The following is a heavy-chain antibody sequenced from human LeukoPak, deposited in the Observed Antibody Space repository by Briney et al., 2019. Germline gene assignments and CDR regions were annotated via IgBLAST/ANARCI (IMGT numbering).Heavy chain of an antibody. D-gene: IGHD6-13*01. CDR3: GRVQYSSRCDL. CDR1: GGSFSGYY. J-gene: IGHJ5*02. CDR2: INHSGST. Sequence: SETLSLTCAVYGGSFSGYYWSWIRQPPGKGLEWIGEINHSGSTNYNPSLKSRVTISVDTSKSQFSLKLSSVTAADTAVYYCGRVQYSSRCDLWGQGTLVTVSP. V-gene: IGHV4-34*01.